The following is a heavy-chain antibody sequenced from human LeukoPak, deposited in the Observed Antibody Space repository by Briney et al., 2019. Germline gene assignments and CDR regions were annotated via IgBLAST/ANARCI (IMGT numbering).Heavy chain of an antibody. J-gene: IGHJ4*02. CDR1: GGSISSYY. V-gene: IGHV4-59*01. D-gene: IGHD1-26*01. CDR2: IYYSGST. Sequence: PSETLSLTCTVSGGSISSYYWSWIRQPPGKGLEWIGYIYYSGSTNYSPSLKSRVTISVGTSKNQFSLKLSSVTAADTAVYYCARGGIVGATYYFDYWGQGTLVTVSS. CDR3: ARGGIVGATYYFDY.